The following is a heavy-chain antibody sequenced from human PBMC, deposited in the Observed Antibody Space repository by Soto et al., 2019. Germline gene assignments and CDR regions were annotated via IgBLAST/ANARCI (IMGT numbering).Heavy chain of an antibody. J-gene: IGHJ3*02. Sequence: SQTLSLTCVISGDNASSNNIAWNWIRQSPSRGLEWLGRTYYRSKWYNDYAVSVKSRITINPDTSKNQFSLQLNSVTPEDTAIYYCARERYGDYGRGAFDIWGQGTMVTVSS. CDR1: GDNASSNNIA. V-gene: IGHV6-1*01. CDR3: ARERYGDYGRGAFDI. D-gene: IGHD4-17*01. CDR2: TYYRSKWYN.